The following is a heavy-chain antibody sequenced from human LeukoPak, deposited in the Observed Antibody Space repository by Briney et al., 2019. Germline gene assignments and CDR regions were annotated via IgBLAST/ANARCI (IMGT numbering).Heavy chain of an antibody. CDR2: INSDGSST. CDR3: ARRVRSSGWYIFDY. Sequence: QPGGSLRLSCAASGFTFSSYWMHWVRQAPGKGLVWVSRINSDGSSTSYADSVKGRFTISRDNAKNTLYLQMNSLRAEDTAVYYCARRVRSSGWYIFDYWGQGTPVTVSA. J-gene: IGHJ4*02. V-gene: IGHV3-74*01. CDR1: GFTFSSYW. D-gene: IGHD6-19*01.